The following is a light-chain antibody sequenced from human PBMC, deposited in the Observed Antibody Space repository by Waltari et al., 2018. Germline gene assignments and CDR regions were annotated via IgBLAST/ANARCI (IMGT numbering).Light chain of an antibody. CDR1: GSAFRAYDF. CDR3: SSFAGRWI. J-gene: IGLJ2*01. Sequence: QSALTQPPSASGSPGQSVTISCTGSGSAFRAYDFVSWSQQHPGKAPKVILYEVSKRSSGVPDRFSGSKSGNTASLTVSGLQAEDEADYYCSSFAGRWIFGGGTKLTVL. CDR2: EVS. V-gene: IGLV2-8*01.